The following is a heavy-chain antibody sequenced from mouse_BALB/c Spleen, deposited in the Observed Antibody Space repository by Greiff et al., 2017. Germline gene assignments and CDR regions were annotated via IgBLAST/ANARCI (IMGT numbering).Heavy chain of an antibody. V-gene: IGHV2-9*02. CDR2: IWAGGST. J-gene: IGHJ4*01. D-gene: IGHD1-2*01. Sequence: VMLVESGPGLVAPSQSLSITCTVSGFSLTSYGVHWVRQPPGKGLEWLGVIWAGGSTNYNSALMSRLSISKDNSKSQVFLKMNSLQTDDTAMYYCARGGGFSYYYAMDYWGEGTSVTVSS. CDR1: GFSLTSYG. CDR3: ARGGGFSYYYAMDY.